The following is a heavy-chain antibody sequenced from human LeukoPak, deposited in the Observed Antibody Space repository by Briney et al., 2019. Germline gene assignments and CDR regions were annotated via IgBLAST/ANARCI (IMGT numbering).Heavy chain of an antibody. V-gene: IGHV3-23*01. Sequence: GGSLRLSCVASGFTFSTYWMSWVRQAPGKGLEWVSAISGSGGSTYYADSVKGRFTISRDNSKNTLYLQMNSLRAEDTAVYYCAKDPRDGDYYWYFDLWGRGTLVTVSS. CDR2: ISGSGGST. J-gene: IGHJ2*01. CDR1: GFTFSTYW. CDR3: AKDPRDGDYYWYFDL. D-gene: IGHD4-17*01.